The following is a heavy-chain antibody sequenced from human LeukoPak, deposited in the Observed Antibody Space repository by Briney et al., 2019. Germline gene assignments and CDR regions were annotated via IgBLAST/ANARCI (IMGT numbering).Heavy chain of an antibody. J-gene: IGHJ3*02. CDR1: GGSFSGYY. CDR3: ARHPRKNPNLRYFDWLLYNNAFDI. V-gene: IGHV4-34*01. CDR2: INRSGST. D-gene: IGHD3-9*01. Sequence: SETLSLTCAVYGGSFSGYYWSWLRQPPGKGLEWIGEINRSGSTNYNPSLKSRVTISVDTSKNQFSLKLSSVTAADTAVYYCARHPRKNPNLRYFDWLLYNNAFDIWGQGTMVTVSS.